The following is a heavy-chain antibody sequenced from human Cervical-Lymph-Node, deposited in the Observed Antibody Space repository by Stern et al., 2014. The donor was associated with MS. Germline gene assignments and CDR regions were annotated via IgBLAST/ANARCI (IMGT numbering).Heavy chain of an antibody. CDR3: AHTYNQLNFWYFDL. J-gene: IGHJ2*01. CDR1: GFALTTSGEG. D-gene: IGHD5-24*01. V-gene: IGHV2-5*02. Sequence: ESGPTLVKPTQTLTLTCTFSGFALTTSGEGVGWIRQPPGKALEWLGLVYWDDDSRYSPSLKSRLTITQDISKNQEVLTMTNMDPVDTATYYCAHTYNQLNFWYFDLWGRGTLVTVSS. CDR2: VYWDDDS.